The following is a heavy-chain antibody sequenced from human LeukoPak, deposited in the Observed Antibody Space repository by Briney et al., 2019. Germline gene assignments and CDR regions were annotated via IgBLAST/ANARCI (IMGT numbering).Heavy chain of an antibody. CDR3: AKDNYDYGDYDGGDY. CDR2: IRYDGSNK. Sequence: PGGSLRLSCAASGFTFSSYGMHWVRQPPGKGLEWVAFIRYDGSNKYYADSVKGRFTISRDNSRDTLHLQMNRLRAEDTAVYYCAKDNYDYGDYDGGDYWGKGTLVTVSS. J-gene: IGHJ4*02. D-gene: IGHD4-17*01. V-gene: IGHV3-30*02. CDR1: GFTFSSYG.